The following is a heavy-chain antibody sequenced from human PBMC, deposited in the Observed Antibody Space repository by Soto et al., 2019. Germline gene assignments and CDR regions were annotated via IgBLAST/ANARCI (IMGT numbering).Heavy chain of an antibody. CDR2: IRSKANSYAT. V-gene: IGHV3-73*02. Sequence: EVQLVESGGGLVQPGGSLKLSCAASGFTFSDSAMHWVRQASGKGLEWVGRIRSKANSYATAYAASVKGRFTISRDDSNNTAYLHMSSLNIEDTAVYYCGRPTYYGSGSYEGYWGQGTLVIVSS. CDR3: GRPTYYGSGSYEGY. D-gene: IGHD3-10*01. J-gene: IGHJ4*02. CDR1: GFTFSDSA.